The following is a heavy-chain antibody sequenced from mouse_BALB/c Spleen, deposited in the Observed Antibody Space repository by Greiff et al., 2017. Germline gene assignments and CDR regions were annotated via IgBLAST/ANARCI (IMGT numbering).Heavy chain of an antibody. CDR2: ISYSGST. CDR1: GYSITSDYA. Sequence: EVKLMESGPGLVKPSQSLSLTCTVSGYSITSDYAWNWIRQFPGNKLEGMGYISYSGSTSYNPSLKSRISITRDTSKNQFFLQLNSVTTEDTATYYCARSTPIITTVDYWGQGTTLTVSS. V-gene: IGHV3-2*02. J-gene: IGHJ2*01. D-gene: IGHD1-1*01. CDR3: ARSTPIITTVDY.